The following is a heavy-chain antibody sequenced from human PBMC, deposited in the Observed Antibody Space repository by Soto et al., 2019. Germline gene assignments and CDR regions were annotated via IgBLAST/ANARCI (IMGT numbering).Heavy chain of an antibody. CDR1: GFTFSSYV. CDR2: ISSSSSYI. J-gene: IGHJ3*02. CDR3: ARDLGYYDSSGRRSAFDI. V-gene: IGHV3-21*01. Sequence: PGGSLRLSCAASGFTFSSYVMNWVRQAPGKGLEWVSSISSSSSYIYYADSVKGRFTISRDNAKNSLYLQMNSLRAEDTAVYYCARDLGYYDSSGRRSAFDIWGQGTMVTVSS. D-gene: IGHD3-22*01.